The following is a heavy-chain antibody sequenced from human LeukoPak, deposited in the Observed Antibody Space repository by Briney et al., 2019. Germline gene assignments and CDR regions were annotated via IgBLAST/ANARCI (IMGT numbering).Heavy chain of an antibody. J-gene: IGHJ5*02. V-gene: IGHV4-4*02. Sequence: PSETLSLTCAVSGDSFSSSNWWSWVRQPPGKGLEWIGEIYHSGTTNYNPSLKSRVTISVDKSKNQFSLKLSSVTAADTAVYYCARSPSGSSSRYFDPWGQGTLVTVSS. CDR3: ARSPSGSSSRYFDP. CDR1: GDSFSSSNW. CDR2: IYHSGTT. D-gene: IGHD1-26*01.